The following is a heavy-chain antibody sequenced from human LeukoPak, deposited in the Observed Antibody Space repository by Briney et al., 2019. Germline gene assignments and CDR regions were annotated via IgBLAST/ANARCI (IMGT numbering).Heavy chain of an antibody. Sequence: GGSLSLSCAVSGFPFSVYEMNWVRQAPGTGLEWVSNIGSSGAIRHYADSVKGRFSISRDNAENSRFLQMTSLRVEDTGIYYCALLAVASDFDYWGQGALVTVYS. J-gene: IGHJ4*02. V-gene: IGHV3-48*03. D-gene: IGHD6-19*01. CDR3: ALLAVASDFDY. CDR2: IGSSGAIR. CDR1: GFPFSVYE.